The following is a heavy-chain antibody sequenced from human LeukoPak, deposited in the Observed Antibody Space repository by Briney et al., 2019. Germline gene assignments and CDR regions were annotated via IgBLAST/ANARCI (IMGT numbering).Heavy chain of an antibody. CDR1: GFSFSTYW. CDR3: AREHRDGYNYDY. Sequence: GGSLRLSCAASGFSFSTYWMSWVRQAPGKGLEWVANIKQDGTEKYYVDSVKGRFTISRDNGKNTLYMQMNSLRAEDTAVYYCAREHRDGYNYDYWGQGTLVTVSS. V-gene: IGHV3-7*01. D-gene: IGHD5-24*01. CDR2: IKQDGTEK. J-gene: IGHJ4*02.